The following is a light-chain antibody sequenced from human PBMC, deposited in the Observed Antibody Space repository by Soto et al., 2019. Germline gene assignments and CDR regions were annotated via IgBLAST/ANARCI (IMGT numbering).Light chain of an antibody. CDR1: SSNIGAGYD. Sequence: QSALTQPPSVSGAPGQRVTLSCTGTSSNIGAGYDVHWYQHLPGTAPKLLIYSNTNRPSGVPDRFSGSKSGTSASLAITGLQAEDEADYYCQSYDTSLTGVVFGGGTKVTVL. CDR3: QSYDTSLTGVV. CDR2: SNT. J-gene: IGLJ2*01. V-gene: IGLV1-40*01.